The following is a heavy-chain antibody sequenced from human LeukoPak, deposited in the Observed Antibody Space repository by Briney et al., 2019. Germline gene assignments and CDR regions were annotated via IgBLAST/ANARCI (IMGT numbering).Heavy chain of an antibody. Sequence: ASVKVSCKVSGYTLTELSMHWVRQAPGKGLEWMGGFDPEDGETIYAQKFQGRVTMTEDTSTDTAYMELSSLRPEDTAVYYCATAELRYFDWLLYHWGQGTLVTVSS. CDR2: FDPEDGET. V-gene: IGHV1-24*01. CDR1: GYTLTELS. D-gene: IGHD3-9*01. J-gene: IGHJ4*02. CDR3: ATAELRYFDWLLYH.